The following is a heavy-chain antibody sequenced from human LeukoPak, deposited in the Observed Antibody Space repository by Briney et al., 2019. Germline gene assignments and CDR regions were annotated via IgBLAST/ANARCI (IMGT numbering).Heavy chain of an antibody. CDR2: RFYSGST. CDR3: VKSGGYGLIDY. V-gene: IGHV4-59*08. Sequence: SETLSLTCTVSGGSISSYYWSWIRQPPGKGLEWIGYRFYSGSTNYNPSLQSRVTISIDTSENQFSLRLNSVTAADTAMYYCVKSGGYGLIDYWGPGTLVTVSS. J-gene: IGHJ4*02. D-gene: IGHD1-26*01. CDR1: GGSISSYY.